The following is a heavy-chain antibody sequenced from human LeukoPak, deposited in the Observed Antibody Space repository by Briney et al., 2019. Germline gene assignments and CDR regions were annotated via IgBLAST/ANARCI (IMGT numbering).Heavy chain of an antibody. CDR1: GFTFSKDW. CDR3: TTADDSL. J-gene: IGHJ3*01. Sequence: GGSLRLSCAASGFTFSKDWMTWVRQAPGKGLDWVGRIRSKADSGTTEYAASVKGRFTISRDDSKNTLYLQMNSLETEDTAVYYCTTADDSLWGQGTMVTVSS. CDR2: IRSKADSGTT. V-gene: IGHV3-15*01. D-gene: IGHD5-18*01.